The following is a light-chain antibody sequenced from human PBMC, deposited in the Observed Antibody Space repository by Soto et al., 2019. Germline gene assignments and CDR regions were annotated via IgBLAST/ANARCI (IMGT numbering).Light chain of an antibody. Sequence: QSVMTQPPSASGSPGQSVTISCTGTSSDVGGYNYVSWYQQHPGKAPKLMIYEVSKRPSGVPDRLSGSKSGITPSLTVSGLEAGDEAEYYSSSYAGSNNVVFGGGTKDTVL. CDR3: SSYAGSNNVV. CDR1: SSDVGGYNY. J-gene: IGLJ2*01. V-gene: IGLV2-8*01. CDR2: EVS.